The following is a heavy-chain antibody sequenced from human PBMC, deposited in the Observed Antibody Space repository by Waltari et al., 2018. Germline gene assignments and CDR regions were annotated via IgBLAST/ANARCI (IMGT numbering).Heavy chain of an antibody. CDR3: AREGYTSGRAGNFDY. Sequence: LVESGGDVVQSGRSLRLSCASSISAFNNDIMHWVRQAPGKGLEWVSAMSYDRYSRYYADSVKGRFTISRDDSLKTVYLQLDSLRVEDTAVYYCAREGYTSGRAGNFDYWGQGTLVTVSS. CDR1: ISAFNNDI. CDR2: MSYDRYSR. V-gene: IGHV3-30-3*01. J-gene: IGHJ4*02. D-gene: IGHD2-15*01.